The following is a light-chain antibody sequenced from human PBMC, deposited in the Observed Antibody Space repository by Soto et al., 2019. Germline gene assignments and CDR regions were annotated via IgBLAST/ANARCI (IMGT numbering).Light chain of an antibody. J-gene: IGLJ2*01. V-gene: IGLV1-51*01. Sequence: QSVLTQPPSVSAVPGQKVTSSCSGSNSNIGNKDVSWYQQVPGTAPKLLIYDNNRRPSGTPARFSATKSGTLATLAITGRQSGDEADYYCGTWDSGLSVVVFGGGTKLTVL. CDR3: GTWDSGLSVVV. CDR2: DNN. CDR1: NSNIGNKD.